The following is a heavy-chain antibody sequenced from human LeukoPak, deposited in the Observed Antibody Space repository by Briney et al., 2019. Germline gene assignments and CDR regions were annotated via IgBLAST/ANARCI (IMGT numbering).Heavy chain of an antibody. Sequence: SETLSLTCTVSGDSFTSVTDYWAWVRQPPGKGLEWIATGDYSGGTYYNPSLESRVAISADMSKNQISLQLTSVTGADTAVYYCAGERGEEYSSGWYKTNFFYNWGQGIRVTVSS. CDR1: GDSFTSVTDY. D-gene: IGHD6-19*01. V-gene: IGHV4-39*07. CDR3: AGERGEEYSSGWYKTNFFYN. CDR2: GDYSGGT. J-gene: IGHJ4*02.